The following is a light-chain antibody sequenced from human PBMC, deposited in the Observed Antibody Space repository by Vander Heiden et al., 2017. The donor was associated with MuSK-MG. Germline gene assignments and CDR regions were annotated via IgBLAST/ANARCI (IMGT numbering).Light chain of an antibody. Sequence: DIQMTQSPSSLSASVGDRVTITCQASQDISNYLNWYQQKPGKAPKLLIYDASNLETGVPSMFSGSGSRTDFTFTISSLQPEDIATYYCQQYDNLPITFGQGTRLEIK. V-gene: IGKV1-33*01. CDR2: DAS. J-gene: IGKJ5*01. CDR3: QQYDNLPIT. CDR1: QDISNY.